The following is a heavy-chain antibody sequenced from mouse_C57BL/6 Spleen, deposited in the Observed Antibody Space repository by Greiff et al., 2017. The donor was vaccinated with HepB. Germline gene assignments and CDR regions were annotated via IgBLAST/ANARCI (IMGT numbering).Heavy chain of an antibody. CDR3: ASLIYYGNYGGYFDV. J-gene: IGHJ1*03. CDR2: ISDGGSYT. D-gene: IGHD2-1*01. Sequence: DVKLVESGGGLVKPGGSLKLSCAASGFTFSSYAMSWVRQTPEKRLEWVATISDGGSYTYYPDNVKGRFTISRDNAKNNLYLQMSHLKSEDTAMYYCASLIYYGNYGGYFDVWGTGTTVTVSS. V-gene: IGHV5-4*03. CDR1: GFTFSSYA.